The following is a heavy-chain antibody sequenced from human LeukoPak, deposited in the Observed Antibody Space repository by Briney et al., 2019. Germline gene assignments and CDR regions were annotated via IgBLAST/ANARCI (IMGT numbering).Heavy chain of an antibody. CDR2: INPNSGGT. V-gene: IGHV1-2*06. D-gene: IGHD3-10*01. CDR3: ARDWYYGSGSDRGDY. Sequence: ASVKVSCKASGYTFTGYYMHWVRQAPGQGLEWMGRINPNSGGTNYAQKFQGRVTMTRDTSISTAYMELSRLRSDDTAVYYCARDWYYGSGSDRGDYWGQGTLDTVSS. CDR1: GYTFTGYY. J-gene: IGHJ4*02.